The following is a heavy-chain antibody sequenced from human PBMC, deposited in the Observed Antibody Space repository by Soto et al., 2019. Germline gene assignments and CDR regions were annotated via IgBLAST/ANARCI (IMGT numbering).Heavy chain of an antibody. CDR2: IHYRGSI. Sequence: QVQLQESGPGLVRPSQTLSLTCTVSGGSISTDHYHWTWIRQPPGKGLEWIGYIHYRGSIQSNPSLQSRVSMSVDTSKNLFALRLTSVTAADTAVYFCAREDDGGDRDYYGLDVWGQGTTVTVSS. CDR1: GGSISTDHYH. J-gene: IGHJ6*02. V-gene: IGHV4-30-4*01. D-gene: IGHD2-21*02. CDR3: AREDDGGDRDYYGLDV.